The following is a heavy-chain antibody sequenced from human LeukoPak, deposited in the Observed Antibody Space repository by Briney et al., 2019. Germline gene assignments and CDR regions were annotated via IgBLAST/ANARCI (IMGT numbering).Heavy chain of an antibody. Sequence: SVKVSCKASGGTFSSYAISWVRQAPGQGPEWMGRIIPIFGIANYAQKFQGRVTITADKSTSTAYMELSSLRSEDTAVYYCARDTDDSSGYYGNFDYWGQGTLVTVSS. CDR2: IIPIFGIA. D-gene: IGHD3-22*01. CDR1: GGTFSSYA. J-gene: IGHJ4*02. CDR3: ARDTDDSSGYYGNFDY. V-gene: IGHV1-69*04.